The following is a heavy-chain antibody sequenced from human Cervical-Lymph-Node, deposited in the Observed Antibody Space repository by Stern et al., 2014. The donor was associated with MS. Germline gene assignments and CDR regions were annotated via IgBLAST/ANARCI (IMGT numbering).Heavy chain of an antibody. Sequence: EMQLVESGAEVKKPGESLKISCKGSGYSFATYWIGWVRQMPGKGLEWMAIIYPGDSEIRYSPSFQGRVTISLDKSTTTAYLQWSSLKASDTAMYYCARPVGNGYFDFWGQGTLVTVSP. J-gene: IGHJ4*02. CDR3: ARPVGNGYFDF. CDR1: GYSFATYW. V-gene: IGHV5-51*03. D-gene: IGHD2-8*01. CDR2: IYPGDSEI.